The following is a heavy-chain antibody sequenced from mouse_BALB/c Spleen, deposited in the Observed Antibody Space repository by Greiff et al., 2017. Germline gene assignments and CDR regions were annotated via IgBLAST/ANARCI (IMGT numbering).Heavy chain of an antibody. CDR3: ARGLWSYAMDY. V-gene: IGHV1-69*02. J-gene: IGHJ4*01. CDR2: IDPSDSYT. D-gene: IGHD1-1*02. CDR1: GYTFTSYW. Sequence: VQLQQPGAELVKPGASVKLSCKASGYTFTSYWMHWVKQRPGQGLEWIGEIDPSDSYTNYNHKFKGKATLTVDKSSSTAYMQLSSLTSEDSAVYYCARGLWSYAMDYWGQGTSVTVSS.